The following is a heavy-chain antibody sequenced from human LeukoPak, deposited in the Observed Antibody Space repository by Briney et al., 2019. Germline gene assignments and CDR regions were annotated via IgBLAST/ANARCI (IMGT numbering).Heavy chain of an antibody. D-gene: IGHD3-10*01. J-gene: IGHJ3*02. V-gene: IGHV4-30-2*01. CDR3: ARDGRGGSFDI. CDR1: GGSISSGGYY. CDR2: IYHSGST. Sequence: PSETLSLTCTVPGGSISSGGYYWSWIRQPPGKGLEWIGYIYHSGSTYYNPSLKSRVTISVDRSKNQFSLKLSSVTAADTAVYYCARDGRGGSFDIWGQGAMVTVSS.